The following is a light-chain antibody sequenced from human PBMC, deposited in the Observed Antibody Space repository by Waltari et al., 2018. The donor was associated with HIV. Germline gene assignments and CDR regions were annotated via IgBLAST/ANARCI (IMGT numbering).Light chain of an antibody. Sequence: SYDLTQTPSVSVSPGQTARITCSRGALPKKYSSWYRRKAGQAPILLIYKDIERSSGIPERITGAGSGTGGTLTSTDVQAEDEGDYFWQSTDYDGTWVFGGGTKLTVL. V-gene: IGLV3-25*03. CDR3: QSTDYDGTWV. CDR2: KDI. CDR1: ALPKKY. J-gene: IGLJ3*02.